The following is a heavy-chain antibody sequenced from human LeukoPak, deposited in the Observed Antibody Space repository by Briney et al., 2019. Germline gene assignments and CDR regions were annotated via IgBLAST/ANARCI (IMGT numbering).Heavy chain of an antibody. J-gene: IGHJ4*02. V-gene: IGHV3-23*01. CDR3: ARDQEAFDY. Sequence: GGSLRLSCATSGFTFSSYAMSWVRQAPGKGLEWVSVISGSGGSTYYADSVKGRFTISRDNSKNTLYLQMNSLRAEDTAVYYCARDQEAFDYWGQGTLVTVSS. CDR1: GFTFSSYA. CDR2: ISGSGGST.